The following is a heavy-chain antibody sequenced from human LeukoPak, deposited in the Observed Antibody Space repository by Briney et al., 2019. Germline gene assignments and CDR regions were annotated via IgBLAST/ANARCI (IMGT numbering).Heavy chain of an antibody. V-gene: IGHV3-23*01. D-gene: IGHD1-14*01. CDR3: AKPARTDAFDI. J-gene: IGHJ3*02. Sequence: GGSLRLSCAASGFTFNNYAMNWVRQAPGKELEWVSSISGSGGNTYYADSVKGRFTISRDNSKNTLYLQMNSLRAEDTAVYYCAKPARTDAFDIWGQGTMITVSS. CDR1: GFTFNNYA. CDR2: ISGSGGNT.